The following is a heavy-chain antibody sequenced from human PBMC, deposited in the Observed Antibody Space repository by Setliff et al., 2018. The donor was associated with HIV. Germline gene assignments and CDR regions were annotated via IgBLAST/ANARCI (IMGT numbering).Heavy chain of an antibody. D-gene: IGHD3-10*01. Sequence: GGSLRLSCAASGFTFNNYWIIWVRQAPGKGLEWVANINQDGSEKYYVDSVKGRFTISRDNAKNSLYLQMNSLRAEDTAVYFCARPTNIDTLYYGSQSFYMYYYGMDVWGQGTTVTVSS. J-gene: IGHJ6*02. CDR2: INQDGSEK. CDR1: GFTFNNYW. CDR3: ARPTNIDTLYYGSQSFYMYYYGMDV. V-gene: IGHV3-7*01.